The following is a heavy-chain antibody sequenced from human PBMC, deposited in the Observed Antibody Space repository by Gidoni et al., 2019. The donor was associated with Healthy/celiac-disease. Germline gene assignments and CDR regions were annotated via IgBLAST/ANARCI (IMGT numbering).Heavy chain of an antibody. Sequence: EVQLVESGGGLVQPGGSLRLSCAASGFTFSSYEMNWVRQAPGKGLEWVSYISSRGSTIYYADSVKGRFTISRDKAKNSLYLQMNSLRAEDTAVYYCARAGGQWQLDYWGQGTLVTVSS. CDR3: ARAGGQWQLDY. V-gene: IGHV3-48*03. J-gene: IGHJ4*02. D-gene: IGHD6-19*01. CDR2: ISSRGSTI. CDR1: GFTFSSYE.